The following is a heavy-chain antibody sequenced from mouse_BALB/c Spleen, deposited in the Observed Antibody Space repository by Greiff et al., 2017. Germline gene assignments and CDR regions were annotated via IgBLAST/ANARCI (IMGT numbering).Heavy chain of an antibody. Sequence: LQQPGSELVRPGASVKLSCKASGYTFTSYWMHWVKQRHGQGLEWIGNIYPGSGSTNYDEKFKSKGTLTVDTSSSTAYMHLSSLTSEDSAVYYCTREGDYGNYGAMDYWGQGTSVTVSS. V-gene: IGHV1S22*01. CDR1: GYTFTSYW. D-gene: IGHD2-1*01. CDR3: TREGDYGNYGAMDY. CDR2: IYPGSGST. J-gene: IGHJ4*01.